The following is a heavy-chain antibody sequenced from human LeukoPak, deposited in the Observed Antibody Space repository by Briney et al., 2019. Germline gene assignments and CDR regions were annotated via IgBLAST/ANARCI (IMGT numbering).Heavy chain of an antibody. D-gene: IGHD4-17*01. V-gene: IGHV3-23*01. CDR2: ISSSGSRT. CDR3: ATDPKNYGDYVPEYFQH. J-gene: IGHJ1*01. Sequence: GGSLRLSCAASGFTFSNHALSWVRQAPGKGLEWFSGISSSGSRTYYADSVKGRFTISRDNSKSTLYLHMNSLRAEDTAVYYCATDPKNYGDYVPEYFQHWGQGTLVTVSS. CDR1: GFTFSNHA.